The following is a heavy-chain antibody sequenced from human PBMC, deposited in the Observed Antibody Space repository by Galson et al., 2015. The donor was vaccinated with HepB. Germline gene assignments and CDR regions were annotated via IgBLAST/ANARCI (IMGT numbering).Heavy chain of an antibody. D-gene: IGHD6-25*01. J-gene: IGHJ4*02. CDR1: GFAFGTYW. Sequence: SLRLSCAASGFAFGTYWMTWVRQAPGKGLEWVASIKLDGSVHNYVDSVRGRFTISRDNAENSLYLQMNSLRAEDTAVYYCARDPGVAAAGTVGYFDHWGKGTLVTVSS. CDR3: ARDPGVAAAGTVGYFDH. V-gene: IGHV3-7*03. CDR2: IKLDGSVH.